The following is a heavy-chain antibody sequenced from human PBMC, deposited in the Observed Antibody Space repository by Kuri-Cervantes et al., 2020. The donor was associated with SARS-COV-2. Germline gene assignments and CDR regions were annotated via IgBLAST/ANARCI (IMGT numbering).Heavy chain of an antibody. CDR2: INHSGST. CDR1: GGSFSGYY. D-gene: IGHD6-13*01. V-gene: IGHV4-34*01. J-gene: IGHJ4*02. Sequence: SQTLSLTCAVYGGSFSGYYWSWIRQPPGKGLEWIGEINHSGSTNYNPSLKSRVTISVDTSKNQFSLKLSSVTAAGTAVYYCARFSWYGITNGFDYWGQGTLVTVSS. CDR3: ARFSWYGITNGFDY.